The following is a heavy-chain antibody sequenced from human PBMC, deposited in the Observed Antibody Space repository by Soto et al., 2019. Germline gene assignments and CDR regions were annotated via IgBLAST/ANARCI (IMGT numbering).Heavy chain of an antibody. J-gene: IGHJ4*02. Sequence: EVQLAESGGGLVKPGGSLRLSCAASGFTFNNAWLSWVRQAPGKGLEWVGRIKSKADGETTDYAAPVKGRFTISRDDSKNMLYLQMDSLKTEDTALYYCNTGLGQQLVVFDYWGQGTLITVSS. CDR1: GFTFNNAW. D-gene: IGHD6-13*01. V-gene: IGHV3-15*01. CDR2: IKSKADGETT. CDR3: NTGLGQQLVVFDY.